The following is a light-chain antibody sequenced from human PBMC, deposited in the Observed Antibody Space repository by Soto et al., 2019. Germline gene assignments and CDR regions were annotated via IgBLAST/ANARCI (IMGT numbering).Light chain of an antibody. Sequence: ESVLTQSPGTVSLSPGERASLSCRPSQSVSSRYLAWYQQKPGQAPRLLIYGASSRATGIPDRFSGSGSGTDLTLTISSLEPEDFAVYYCQQYGDSPGTFVQGTKLEIK. J-gene: IGKJ2*01. V-gene: IGKV3-20*01. CDR3: QQYGDSPGT. CDR1: QSVSSRY. CDR2: GAS.